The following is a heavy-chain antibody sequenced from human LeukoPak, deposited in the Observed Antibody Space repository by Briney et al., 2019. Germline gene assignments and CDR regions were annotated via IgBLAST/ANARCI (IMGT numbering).Heavy chain of an antibody. CDR3: ARHLYGDNAHWYFDL. Sequence: SETLSLTCTVSGGSFSSGGYYWSWLRQPPGKGLEWIGYIYYSGSTSYNPSLKSRVTISVDTSKNQFSLKLSSVTAADTAVYYCARHLYGDNAHWYFDLWGRGTLVTVSS. CDR1: GGSFSSGGYY. CDR2: IYYSGST. J-gene: IGHJ2*01. D-gene: IGHD4-17*01. V-gene: IGHV4-61*08.